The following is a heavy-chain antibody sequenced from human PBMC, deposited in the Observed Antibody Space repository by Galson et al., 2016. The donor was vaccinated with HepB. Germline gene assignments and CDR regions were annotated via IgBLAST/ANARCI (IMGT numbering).Heavy chain of an antibody. D-gene: IGHD6-6*01. CDR3: ARDGIPSPQDIGGRLPPPYYYGMDV. J-gene: IGHJ6*02. Sequence: SLRLSCAASGFTFSNYGMHWVRQAPGKGLEWVALIWYDGSKKYYAESVKGRLTIHRDNSKNTLDLQMNSLRAEDTAVYYCARDGIPSPQDIGGRLPPPYYYGMDVWGQGTAVTVSS. CDR1: GFTFSNYG. CDR2: IWYDGSKK. V-gene: IGHV3-33*01.